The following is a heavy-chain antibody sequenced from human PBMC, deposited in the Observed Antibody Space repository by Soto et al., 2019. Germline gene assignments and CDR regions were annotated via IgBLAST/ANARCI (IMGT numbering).Heavy chain of an antibody. V-gene: IGHV5-10-1*01. CDR1: GCNFASYW. CDR3: ARGSNDWFDP. Sequence: GESQKISWKGAGCNFASYWICWVRQMPGKGLEWMGRIDPSDSYTNYSPSFQGHVTISADKSISTAYLQWSSLKASDTAMYYCARGSNDWFDPWGQGTLVTVSS. CDR2: IDPSDSYT. J-gene: IGHJ5*02.